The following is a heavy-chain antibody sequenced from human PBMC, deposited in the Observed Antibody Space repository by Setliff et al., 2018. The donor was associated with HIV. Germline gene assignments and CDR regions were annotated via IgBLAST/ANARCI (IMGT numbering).Heavy chain of an antibody. V-gene: IGHV4-39*01. D-gene: IGHD3-22*01. Sequence: LSLTCSVSGGSIDNNKYYWTWIRQPPGKGLEWTGSIYHTGRTYYNRSLESRLTISIDTSKNQFPLKLTSVTAADTAMYYCASRIYYYDESRVLREEGFVPWGQGTLVTVSS. J-gene: IGHJ5*02. CDR1: GGSIDNNKYY. CDR2: IYHTGRT. CDR3: ASRIYYYDESRVLREEGFVP.